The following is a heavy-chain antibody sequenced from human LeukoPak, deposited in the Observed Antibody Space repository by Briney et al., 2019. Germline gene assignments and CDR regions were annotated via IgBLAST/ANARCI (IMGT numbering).Heavy chain of an antibody. CDR1: GGTFSSYA. CDR3: ARETAAGANWFDP. D-gene: IGHD6-13*01. V-gene: IGHV1-69*05. J-gene: IGHJ5*02. Sequence: SVKVSCKASGGTFSSYAISWVRQAPGQGLEWMGGIIPIFGTANYAQKFQGRVTITTDESTSTAYMELSSLRSEDTAVYYCARETAAGANWFDPWGQGTLVTVSS. CDR2: IIPIFGTA.